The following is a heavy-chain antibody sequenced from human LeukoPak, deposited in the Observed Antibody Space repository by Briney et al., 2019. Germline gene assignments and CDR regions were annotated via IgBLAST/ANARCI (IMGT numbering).Heavy chain of an antibody. CDR3: ARVFQSYGGYYFDY. Sequence: PSQTLSLTCTVSGGSISSGGYYWSWIRQPPGKGLEWIGYIYHSGSTYYNPSLKSRVTISVDTSKNQFSLKLSSVTAADTAVYYCARVFQSYGGYYFDYWGQGTLVTVSS. D-gene: IGHD4-23*01. CDR2: IYHSGST. CDR1: GGSISSGGYY. V-gene: IGHV4-30-2*01. J-gene: IGHJ4*02.